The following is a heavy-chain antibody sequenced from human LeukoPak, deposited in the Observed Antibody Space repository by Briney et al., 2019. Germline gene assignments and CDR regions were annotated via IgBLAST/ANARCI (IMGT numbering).Heavy chain of an antibody. CDR2: INHSGST. V-gene: IGHV4-34*01. CDR3: ARRAGRYYGSGRTAFDI. CDR1: GGSFSDYY. D-gene: IGHD3-10*01. J-gene: IGHJ3*02. Sequence: SETLSLTCAVYGGSFSDYYWTWIRQPPGKGLEWIGEINHSGSTNYNPSLKSRVTISVDTSKNQFSLKLSSVTAADTAVYYCARRAGRYYGSGRTAFDIWGQGTMVTVSS.